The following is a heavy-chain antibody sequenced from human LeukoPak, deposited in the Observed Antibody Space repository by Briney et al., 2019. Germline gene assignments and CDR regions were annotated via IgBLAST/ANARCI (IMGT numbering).Heavy chain of an antibody. Sequence: SETLSLTCAVSGGSISSSNWWSWVRQPPGKGLEWIGEIYHSGSTNYNPSLKSRVTISVDTSKNQFSLKLSSVTAADTAVYYCASYTPYYYDSSGYYGPFDPWGQGTLVTVSS. CDR1: GGSISSSNW. V-gene: IGHV4-4*02. CDR3: ASYTPYYYDSSGYYGPFDP. J-gene: IGHJ5*02. CDR2: IYHSGST. D-gene: IGHD3-22*01.